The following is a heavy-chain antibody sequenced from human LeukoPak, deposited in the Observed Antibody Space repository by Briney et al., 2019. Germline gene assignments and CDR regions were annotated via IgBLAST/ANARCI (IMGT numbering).Heavy chain of an antibody. J-gene: IGHJ4*02. CDR3: AREKTGAKYYFDY. V-gene: IGHV1-8*01. D-gene: IGHD7-27*01. CDR2: MNPNSGNT. CDR1: GYTFTSYD. Sequence: ASVKVSCKASGYTFTSYDINWVRQATGQGLEWMGWMNPNSGNTGYAQKFQGRVTMTRNTSISTAYMGLSSLRSEDTAVYYCAREKTGAKYYFDYWGQGTLVTVSS.